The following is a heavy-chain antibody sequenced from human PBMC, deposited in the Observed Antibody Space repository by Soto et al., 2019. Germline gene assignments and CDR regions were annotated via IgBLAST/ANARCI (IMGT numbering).Heavy chain of an antibody. CDR1: GGSFCGYY. J-gene: IGHJ6*03. Sequence: SETPSLTCAVCGGSFCGYYWSWIRQPPGKGLEWIGEINHSGSTNYNPSLKSRVTISVDTSKNQFSLKLSSVTAADTAVYYCARGGSNDYDIWSGYYDYYYYYMDVWGKGTTLTVSS. CDR2: INHSGST. D-gene: IGHD3-3*01. CDR3: ARGGSNDYDIWSGYYDYYYYYMDV. V-gene: IGHV4-34*01.